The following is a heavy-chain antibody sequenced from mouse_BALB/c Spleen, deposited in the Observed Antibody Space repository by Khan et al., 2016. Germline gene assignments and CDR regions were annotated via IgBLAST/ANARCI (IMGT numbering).Heavy chain of an antibody. CDR2: ISDGGSYT. Sequence: PGEAGGCLVKPGGSLKLSCAASGFTFSDYYMYWVRQTPEKRLEWVATISDGGSYTFYPDSVKGRFTISRDNAKNNLYLQMSSLKSEDTAMYYCAREGLRRGFAYWGQGTLVTVSA. J-gene: IGHJ3*01. CDR3: AREGLRRGFAY. D-gene: IGHD2-4*01. V-gene: IGHV5-4*02. CDR1: GFTFSDYY.